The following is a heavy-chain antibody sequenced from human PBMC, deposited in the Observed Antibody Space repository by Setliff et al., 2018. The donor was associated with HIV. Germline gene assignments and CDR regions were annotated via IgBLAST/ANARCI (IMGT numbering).Heavy chain of an antibody. CDR2: LSDSGGRT. J-gene: IGHJ4*02. V-gene: IGHV3-23*01. CDR3: AKSMRGFTYGKFDY. D-gene: IGHD5-18*01. Sequence: PGGSLRLSCAPSGFTFSNYAMNWVRQAPGKGLEWVSSLSDSGGRTNYADSVKGRFTISRDNSKNTLYLQMNSLRAEDTALYYCAKSMRGFTYGKFDYWGQGTQVTVSS. CDR1: GFTFSNYA.